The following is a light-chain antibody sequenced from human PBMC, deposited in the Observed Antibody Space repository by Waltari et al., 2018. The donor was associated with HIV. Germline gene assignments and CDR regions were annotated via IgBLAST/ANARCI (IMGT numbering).Light chain of an antibody. V-gene: IGKV1-5*03. CDR3: QQYDSYPWT. J-gene: IGKJ1*01. CDR2: SAS. Sequence: IQMTQSPPSLFASLGDGFTITSRASPRVTSYLAWYQQKLGSSPNLLIYSASTLVTGVSSTFSASGSGTHFTLTITNLQPDDVATYFCQQYDSYPWTFGQGTRV. CDR1: PRVTSY.